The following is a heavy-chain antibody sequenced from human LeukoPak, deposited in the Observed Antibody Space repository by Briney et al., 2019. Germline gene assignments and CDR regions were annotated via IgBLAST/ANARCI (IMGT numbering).Heavy chain of an antibody. Sequence: SETLSLTCTVSSGSISGYYWSWIRQPPGKGLECIGYILYGGNTNYNPSLKSRVTISVDTSKNQFSLKLNSVTAADTAVYYCARVRRPDDYFDYWGQGTLVTVSS. CDR1: SGSISGYY. CDR3: ARVRRPDDYFDY. J-gene: IGHJ4*02. V-gene: IGHV4-59*01. CDR2: ILYGGNT. D-gene: IGHD4-17*01.